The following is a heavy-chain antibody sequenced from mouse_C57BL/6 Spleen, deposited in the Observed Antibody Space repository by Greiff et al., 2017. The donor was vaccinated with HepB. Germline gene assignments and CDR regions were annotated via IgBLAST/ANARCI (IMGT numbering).Heavy chain of an antibody. CDR3: ARRRTGTDYYAMDY. Sequence: EVKLVESGGGLVKPGGSLKLSCAASGFTFSDYGMHWVRQAPEKGLEWVAYISSGSSTIYYADTVKGRFTISRDNAKNTLFLQMTSLRSADTAMYYCARRRTGTDYYAMDYWGQGTSVTVSS. V-gene: IGHV5-17*01. D-gene: IGHD4-1*01. CDR1: GFTFSDYG. CDR2: ISSGSSTI. J-gene: IGHJ4*01.